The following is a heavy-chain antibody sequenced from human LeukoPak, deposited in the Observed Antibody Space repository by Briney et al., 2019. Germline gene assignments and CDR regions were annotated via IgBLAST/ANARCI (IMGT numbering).Heavy chain of an antibody. V-gene: IGHV3-21*01. D-gene: IGHD3-22*01. J-gene: IGHJ4*02. CDR2: ISGSSIYI. CDR1: GFTFSTYS. Sequence: GGSLRLSCVASGFTFSTYSMNWVRQAPGEGLEWVSSISGSSIYIYYADSVKGRFTISRDNAKNSLYLQMNSLRAEDTAVYYCARDPPYYDSSGYYYDYWGQGTLVTVSS. CDR3: ARDPPYYDSSGYYYDY.